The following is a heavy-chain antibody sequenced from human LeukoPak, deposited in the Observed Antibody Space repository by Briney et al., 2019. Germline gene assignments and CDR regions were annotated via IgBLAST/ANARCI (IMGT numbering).Heavy chain of an antibody. CDR3: AKAPVYYYDSSGLVY. Sequence: GGSLRLSCAASGFTFSSYAMSWVRQAPGKGLEWVSAISGSGGSTYYADSVKGRFTISRDNSKNTLYLQMNSLRAEDTAVYYCAKAPVYYYDSSGLVYWGQGTLVTVSS. CDR2: ISGSGGST. D-gene: IGHD3-22*01. V-gene: IGHV3-23*01. CDR1: GFTFSSYA. J-gene: IGHJ4*02.